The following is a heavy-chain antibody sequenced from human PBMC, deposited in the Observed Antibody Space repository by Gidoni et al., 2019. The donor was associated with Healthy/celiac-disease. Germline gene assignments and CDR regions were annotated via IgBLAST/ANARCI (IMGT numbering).Heavy chain of an antibody. D-gene: IGHD6-19*01. J-gene: IGHJ5*02. CDR1: GGPFSSYY. CDR2: IYPSGGT. CDR3: ARDHPGEDGQELGWYITNWFDP. Sequence: QVQLQESGTGLVKPSETLSLTCTVSGGPFSSYYWSWIRQPAGKGLEWIGRIYPSGGTNYNPSLKSRVTMSVDTSKNQCSLKLSSVTAADTAVYYCARDHPGEDGQELGWYITNWFDPWGQGTLVTVSS. V-gene: IGHV4-4*07.